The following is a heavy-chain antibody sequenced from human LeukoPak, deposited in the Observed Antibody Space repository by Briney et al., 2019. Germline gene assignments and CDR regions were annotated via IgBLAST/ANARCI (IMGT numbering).Heavy chain of an antibody. J-gene: IGHJ4*02. V-gene: IGHV3-64D*06. CDR2: ISANGGRT. CDR1: GFTFSSYE. D-gene: IGHD3-10*01. Sequence: AGSLTLSCAASGFTFSSYEMNWVRQAPGKRLDYLSAISANGGRTYYADSVKGRFTISKDSSTNTLYIQMSSQRAEDTAVYYFGKDFYGSGSYRGGPDYWGQGTLVTVSS. CDR3: GKDFYGSGSYRGGPDY.